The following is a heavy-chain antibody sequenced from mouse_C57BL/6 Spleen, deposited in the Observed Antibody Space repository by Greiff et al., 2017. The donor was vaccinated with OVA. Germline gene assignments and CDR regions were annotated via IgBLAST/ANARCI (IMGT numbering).Heavy chain of an antibody. V-gene: IGHV7-3*01. CDR3: ARSPYYYGSSYDYYAMDY. CDR2: IRNKANGYTT. Sequence: EVKLVESGGGLVQPGGSLSLSCAASGFTFTDYYMSWVRQPPGKALEWLGFIRNKANGYTTEYSASVKGRFTISRDNSQSILYLQMNALRAEDSATYYCARSPYYYGSSYDYYAMDYWGQGTSVTVSS. J-gene: IGHJ4*01. D-gene: IGHD1-1*01. CDR1: GFTFTDYY.